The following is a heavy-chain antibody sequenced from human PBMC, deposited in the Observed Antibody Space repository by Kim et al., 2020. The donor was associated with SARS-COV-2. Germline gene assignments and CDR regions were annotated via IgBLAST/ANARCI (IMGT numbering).Heavy chain of an antibody. CDR3: AAVPGDPHYYSSYFMDV. V-gene: IGHV3-74*01. J-gene: IGHJ6*03. Sequence: VKGRFTISRDNAKNTLYLQMSSRRAEDTAVYYCAAVPGDPHYYSSYFMDVWGKGTTVIVSS. D-gene: IGHD2-21*02.